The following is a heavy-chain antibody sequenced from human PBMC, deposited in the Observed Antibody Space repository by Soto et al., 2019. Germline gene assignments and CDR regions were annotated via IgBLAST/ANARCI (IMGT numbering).Heavy chain of an antibody. CDR1: GFTVSSHY. V-gene: IGHV3-66*01. J-gene: IGHJ3*02. Sequence: EVQLVESGGGLVQPGGSLRLSCAASGFTVSSHYINWVRQAPGKGLDWVSVIYNSGTSFYADSVKGRFTVSRDTAKNAVFVQMSSLRAEDTAVYFCARGTWIVRGLIPDAFDIWGQGTMVNVSS. CDR3: ARGTWIVRGLIPDAFDI. CDR2: IYNSGTS. D-gene: IGHD3-10*01.